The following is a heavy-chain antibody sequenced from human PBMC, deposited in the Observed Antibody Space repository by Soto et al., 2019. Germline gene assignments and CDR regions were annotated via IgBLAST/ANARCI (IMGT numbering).Heavy chain of an antibody. CDR2: ISAYNGNT. Sequence: QVQLVQSGAEVKKPGASVKVSCKASGYTFTSYGISWVRQAPGQGLEWMGWISAYNGNTNYAQKLQGRVTTTTDTSTSTAYMELRSLRSDDTAVYYCARDQHCSGGSCYSPRGSYYGMDVWGQGTTVTVSS. J-gene: IGHJ6*02. CDR3: ARDQHCSGGSCYSPRGSYYGMDV. CDR1: GYTFTSYG. V-gene: IGHV1-18*04. D-gene: IGHD2-15*01.